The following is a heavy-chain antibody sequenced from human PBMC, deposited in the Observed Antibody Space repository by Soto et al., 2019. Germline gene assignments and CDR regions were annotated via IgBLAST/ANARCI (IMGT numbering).Heavy chain of an antibody. CDR1: GGSITSYY. V-gene: IGHV4-59*01. D-gene: IGHD1-1*01. J-gene: IGHJ6*02. Sequence: PSETLSLTCTVSGGSITSYYWSWIRQPPGKGLEWIGYIYYSGSTNYNPSLKSRLTMSVDTSKNQFSLKLRSVTAADTALYYCARSPPSKNGSLSDYGMDVWGQGTTVTVSS. CDR2: IYYSGST. CDR3: ARSPPSKNGSLSDYGMDV.